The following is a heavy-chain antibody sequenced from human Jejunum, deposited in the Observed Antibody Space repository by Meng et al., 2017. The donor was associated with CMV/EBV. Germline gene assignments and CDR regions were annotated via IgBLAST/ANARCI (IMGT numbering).Heavy chain of an antibody. Sequence: QVQLVQSGVEVKTPGDSVKVSCKASGYSFTNYGITWIRQAPGQGLEYMGWISPYNGDTNYGQNFQGRMTMTTDTSTTTAYMELRSLRSDGTALYYCTRDGLQYTEGSSYWGQGTLVTVSS. CDR1: GYSFTNYG. J-gene: IGHJ4*02. D-gene: IGHD3/OR15-3a*01. CDR2: ISPYNGDT. V-gene: IGHV1-18*01. CDR3: TRDGLQYTEGSSY.